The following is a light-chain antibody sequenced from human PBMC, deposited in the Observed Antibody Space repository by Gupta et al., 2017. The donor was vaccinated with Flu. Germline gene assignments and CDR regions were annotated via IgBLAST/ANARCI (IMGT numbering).Light chain of an antibody. Sequence: EIVLTQSPGTLSLSPGERATLSCRASQSVSSSYLAWYQQKPGQAPRLLIYGASSRATGIPDRFSGSGSGTDFTLTISRLEPEDFAVYYCQKYGSLWTFGQGTKVEMK. V-gene: IGKV3-20*01. CDR1: QSVSSSY. CDR2: GAS. CDR3: QKYGSLWT. J-gene: IGKJ1*01.